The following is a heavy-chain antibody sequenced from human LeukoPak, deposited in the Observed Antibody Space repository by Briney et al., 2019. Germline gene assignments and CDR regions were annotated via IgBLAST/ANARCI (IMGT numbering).Heavy chain of an antibody. D-gene: IGHD6-19*01. V-gene: IGHV4-34*01. J-gene: IGHJ1*01. CDR3: ARGPYSSGWYPVGYFQH. Sequence: SETLSLTCAVYGGCFSGYYWSWIRQPPGKGLEWIGGINHSGSTNYNPSLKSRVTISVDTSKNQFSLKLSSVTAADTAVYYCARGPYSSGWYPVGYFQHWGQGTLVTVSS. CDR1: GGCFSGYY. CDR2: INHSGST.